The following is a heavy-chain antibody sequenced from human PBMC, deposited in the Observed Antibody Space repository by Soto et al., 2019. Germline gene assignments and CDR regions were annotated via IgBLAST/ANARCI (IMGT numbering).Heavy chain of an antibody. J-gene: IGHJ3*02. CDR1: GGTFSSYA. V-gene: IGHV1-69*13. Sequence: SVKVSCKASGGTFSSYAIGWVRQAPGQGLEWMGGIIPIFGTTNYAEKFRGRVSITADESTSTAYVELSSLRSEDTAVYYCAGSFKYGSGTFDAFDIWGQGTMVTVSS. CDR3: AGSFKYGSGTFDAFDI. CDR2: IIPIFGTT. D-gene: IGHD3-10*01.